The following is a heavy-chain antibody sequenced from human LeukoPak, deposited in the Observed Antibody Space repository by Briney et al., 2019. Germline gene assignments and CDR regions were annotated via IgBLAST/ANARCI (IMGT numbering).Heavy chain of an antibody. CDR1: GFTFDDYA. V-gene: IGHV3-9*01. J-gene: IGHJ4*02. CDR2: ISWNSGSI. Sequence: GGSLRLSCAASGFTFDDYAMHWVRHAPGKGLEWVSGISWNSGSIGYADSVKGRFTISRDNAKNSLYLQMNSLRAEDTALYYCAKGTTRVVPAAIFDYWGQGTLVTVSS. CDR3: AKGTTRVVPAAIFDY. D-gene: IGHD2-2*01.